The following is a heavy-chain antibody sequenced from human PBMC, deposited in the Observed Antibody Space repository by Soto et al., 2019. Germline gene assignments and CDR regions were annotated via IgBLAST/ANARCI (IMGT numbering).Heavy chain of an antibody. V-gene: IGHV2-5*01. Sequence: QITLKESGPTLVNPPQPLTLTCTFSGFSLRTSGVGVGWIRQPPGKALEWLALIYWNVDKRYSPSRKSRLTITKDTSKNQVVLTMTNMDPVDTATYYSAHIFPPASTNDYWGQGTLVTVSS. J-gene: IGHJ4*02. D-gene: IGHD6-13*01. CDR2: IYWNVDK. CDR3: AHIFPPASTNDY. CDR1: GFSLRTSGVG.